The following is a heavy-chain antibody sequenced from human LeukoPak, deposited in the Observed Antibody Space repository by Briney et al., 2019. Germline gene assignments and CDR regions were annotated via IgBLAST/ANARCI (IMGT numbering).Heavy chain of an antibody. CDR3: ARGANYYDSSGYYYY. V-gene: IGHV4-34*01. D-gene: IGHD3-22*01. CDR1: GGSINSGDYY. CDR2: INHSGST. J-gene: IGHJ4*02. Sequence: PSETLSLTCVVSGGSINSGDYYWSWIRQPPGKGLEWIGEINHSGSTNYNPSLKSRVTISVDTSKNQFSLKLSSVTAADTAVYYCARGANYYDSSGYYYYWGQGTLVTVSS.